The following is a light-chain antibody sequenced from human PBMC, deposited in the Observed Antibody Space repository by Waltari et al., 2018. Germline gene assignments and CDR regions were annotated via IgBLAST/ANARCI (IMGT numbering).Light chain of an antibody. CDR2: GAS. Sequence: EIVMMQSPGTLFASPGERVILSCRASQIVGSNLAWYQQKPGQAPRLLIYGASTRATDVPGTFSGSGSGRVFTLTISSLQSEDFALYYCQQYYNWPRTFGQGTKVEIK. CDR3: QQYYNWPRT. J-gene: IGKJ1*01. CDR1: QIVGSN. V-gene: IGKV3-15*01.